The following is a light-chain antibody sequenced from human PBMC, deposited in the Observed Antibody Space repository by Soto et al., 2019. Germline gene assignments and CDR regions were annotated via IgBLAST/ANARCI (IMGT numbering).Light chain of an antibody. CDR2: DVS. Sequence: QSALSQPASVSGSPGQSITISCTGTSSDVGGYNSVSWYQQHPGRAPKLMIYDVSGRPSGVSNRFSGSKSGNTASLTISGLQAEDDADYYCSSYTSSTTLVFGTGTKVTVL. CDR3: SSYTSSTTLV. V-gene: IGLV2-14*01. CDR1: SSDVGGYNS. J-gene: IGLJ1*01.